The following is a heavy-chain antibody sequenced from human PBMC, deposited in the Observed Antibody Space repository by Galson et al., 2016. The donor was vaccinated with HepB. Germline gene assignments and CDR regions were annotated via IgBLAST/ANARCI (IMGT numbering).Heavy chain of an antibody. D-gene: IGHD6-19*01. Sequence: SLRLSCAASGFTFSRRWMSWVRQSPGKGLEWLAYISEGGSTTSYVDSVKGRFTISRDDAKNSVYLQMSGLRVEDTATYYCARAPGGSGRGPGWFGSWGLGTLVTVSS. CDR2: ISEGGSTT. CDR1: GFTFSRRW. V-gene: IGHV3-7*01. CDR3: ARAPGGSGRGPGWFGS. J-gene: IGHJ5*01.